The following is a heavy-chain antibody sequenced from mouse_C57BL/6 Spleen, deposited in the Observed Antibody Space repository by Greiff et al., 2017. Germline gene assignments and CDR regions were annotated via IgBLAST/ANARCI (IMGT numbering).Heavy chain of an antibody. Sequence: QVQLQQSGAELARPGASVKLSCKASGYNFTSYGLSWVKQRTGQGLEWIGEIYPRSGNTYYNEKFKGKATLTADKSSSTAYMELRSLTSEDSAVYFCARGYYGSSGYARDYWGQGTSVTVSS. CDR3: ARGYYGSSGYARDY. CDR1: GYNFTSYG. J-gene: IGHJ4*01. V-gene: IGHV1-81*01. CDR2: IYPRSGNT. D-gene: IGHD1-1*01.